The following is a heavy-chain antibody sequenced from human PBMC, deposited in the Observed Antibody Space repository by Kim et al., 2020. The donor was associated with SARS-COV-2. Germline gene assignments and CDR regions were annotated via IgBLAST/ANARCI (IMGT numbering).Heavy chain of an antibody. Sequence: GGSLRLSCAASGFTFSSYSMNWVRQALGKGLEWVSSISSSSSYIYYADSVKGRFTISRDNAKNSLYLHMNSLRAEDTAVYYCARVLYGSGSYGSDYWGQGTLVTVSS. CDR3: ARVLYGSGSYGSDY. V-gene: IGHV3-21*01. CDR2: ISSSSSYI. J-gene: IGHJ4*02. CDR1: GFTFSSYS. D-gene: IGHD3-10*01.